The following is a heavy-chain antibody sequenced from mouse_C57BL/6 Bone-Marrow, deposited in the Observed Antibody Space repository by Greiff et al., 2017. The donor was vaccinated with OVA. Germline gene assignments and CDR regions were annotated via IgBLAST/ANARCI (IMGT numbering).Heavy chain of an antibody. V-gene: IGHV1-50*01. CDR1: GYTFTSYW. D-gene: IGHD1-1*01. CDR3: ARGLITTVVATELGGGYFDY. Sequence: QVQLQQPGAELVKPGASVKLSCKASGYTFTSYWMQWVKQRPGQGLEWIGEIDPSDSYTNSNQKFKGKATLTVDTSSSTAYMQLSSLTSEDSAVYYCARGLITTVVATELGGGYFDYWGQGTTLSVSS. CDR2: IDPSDSYT. J-gene: IGHJ2*01.